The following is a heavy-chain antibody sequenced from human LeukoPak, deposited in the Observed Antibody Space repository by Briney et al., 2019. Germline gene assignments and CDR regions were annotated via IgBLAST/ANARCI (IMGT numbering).Heavy chain of an antibody. V-gene: IGHV3-30*03. J-gene: IGHJ4*02. Sequence: GGSLRLSCAASGFTFSCYGMHWVRQAPGKGLEWVAVISYDVTNKYYRDSVKGRFTISRDNSKNTLYLQMNSLRAEDTAVYYCARAPNSGSYSDYWGQGTLVTVSS. D-gene: IGHD1-26*01. CDR1: GFTFSCYG. CDR3: ARAPNSGSYSDY. CDR2: ISYDVTNK.